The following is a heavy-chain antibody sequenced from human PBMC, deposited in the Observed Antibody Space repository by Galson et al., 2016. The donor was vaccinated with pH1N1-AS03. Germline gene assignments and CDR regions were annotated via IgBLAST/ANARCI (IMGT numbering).Heavy chain of an antibody. Sequence: SLRLSCAASGFTFRTFGMHWVRQAPGKGLEWVAVIWNDGSLKKYGDSVKGRFIISRDNSNNTVSLEMSGLRAEDTAVYYCVTGNQNYFDYWGQGTLVTVSS. D-gene: IGHD2-8*02. CDR2: IWNDGSLK. J-gene: IGHJ4*02. CDR3: VTGNQNYFDY. V-gene: IGHV3-33*01. CDR1: GFTFRTFG.